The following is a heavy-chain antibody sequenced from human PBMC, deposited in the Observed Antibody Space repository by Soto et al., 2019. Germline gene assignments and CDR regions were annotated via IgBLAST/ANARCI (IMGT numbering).Heavy chain of an antibody. V-gene: IGHV1-2*04. CDR2: INPNSGGT. CDR3: ARAGDSGYDYNPYYYYGMDV. J-gene: IGHJ6*02. D-gene: IGHD5-12*01. CDR1: GYTFTGYY. Sequence: GASVKVSCKASGYTFTGYYMHWVRQAPGQGLEWMGWINPNSGGTNYAQKFQGWVTMTRNTSISTAYMELSRLRSDDTAVYYCARAGDSGYDYNPYYYYGMDVWGQGTTVTVSS.